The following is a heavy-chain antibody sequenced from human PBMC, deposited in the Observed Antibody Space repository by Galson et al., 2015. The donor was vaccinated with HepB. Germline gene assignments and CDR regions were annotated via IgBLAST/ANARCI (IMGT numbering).Heavy chain of an antibody. CDR3: AYGSGSYFLDN. D-gene: IGHD3-10*01. CDR1: RLSFDSYA. Sequence: SMRLSCATSRLSFDSYAMHWVRQAPGKGQAWMAEISYDGGTTLHADSVKGRFTISRDNSGKTLYLQMNSLSSDDTAIYYCAYGSGSYFLDNWGQGTLVTVSS. J-gene: IGHJ4*02. V-gene: IGHV3-30*14. CDR2: ISYDGGTT.